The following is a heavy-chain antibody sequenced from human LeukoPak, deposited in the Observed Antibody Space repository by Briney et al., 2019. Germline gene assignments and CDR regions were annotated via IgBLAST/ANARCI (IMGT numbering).Heavy chain of an antibody. J-gene: IGHJ6*03. CDR2: IYSGGST. CDR1: GFTVSSNY. V-gene: IGHV3-53*01. CDR3: ARSAPAGFSYYSYYMDV. Sequence: PGGSLRLSCAASGFTVSSNYMSWVRQAPGKGLEWVSVIYSGGSTYYADSVKGRFTISRDNSKNTLYLQMNSLRAEDTAVYYCARSAPAGFSYYSYYMDVWGKGTTVTISS. D-gene: IGHD6-25*01.